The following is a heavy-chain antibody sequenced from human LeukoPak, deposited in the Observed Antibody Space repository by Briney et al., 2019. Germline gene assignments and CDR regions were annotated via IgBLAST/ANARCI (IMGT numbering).Heavy chain of an antibody. D-gene: IGHD2-15*01. Sequence: GGSLRPSCAASGFSFSSFWMTWVRQTPGGGLEWVANIKQDGSEIYYVDSLKGRFIISRDNAKSSLYLQMNSLRAEDTAVYYCARSLGYCSGGSCYPFDCWGQGTLVTVSS. CDR1: GFSFSSFW. J-gene: IGHJ4*02. V-gene: IGHV3-7*04. CDR3: ARSLGYCSGGSCYPFDC. CDR2: IKQDGSEI.